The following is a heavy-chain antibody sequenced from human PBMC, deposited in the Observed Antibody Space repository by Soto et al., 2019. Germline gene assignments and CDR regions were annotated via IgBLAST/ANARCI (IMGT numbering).Heavy chain of an antibody. Sequence: PSETLSLTCTVSGGSISSYYWSWIRQPPGKGLEWIGYIYYSGSTNYNPSLKSRVTISVDTSKNQFSLKLSSVTAADTAVHYCARHYYGSGSYYNGYYYYYYMDVWGKGTTVTVSS. D-gene: IGHD3-10*01. CDR3: ARHYYGSGSYYNGYYYYYYMDV. CDR2: IYYSGST. CDR1: GGSISSYY. J-gene: IGHJ6*03. V-gene: IGHV4-59*08.